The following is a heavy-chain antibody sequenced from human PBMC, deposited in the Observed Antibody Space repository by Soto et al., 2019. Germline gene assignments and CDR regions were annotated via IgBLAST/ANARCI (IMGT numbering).Heavy chain of an antibody. CDR1: GLRLSNYG. CDR3: ARDDEYSGNGMDV. J-gene: IGHJ6*02. V-gene: IGHV3-33*01. CDR2: ILNDGSNR. Sequence: QVQLVESGGGVVQPGRSLRLSCAASGLRLSNYGMHWVRQAPGKGLEWVAVILNDGSNRYHADSVKDRFTISRDNSKNTLYLQMNSLRAEDTAVYYCARDDEYSGNGMDVWGQGTTVTVS. D-gene: IGHD3-10*01.